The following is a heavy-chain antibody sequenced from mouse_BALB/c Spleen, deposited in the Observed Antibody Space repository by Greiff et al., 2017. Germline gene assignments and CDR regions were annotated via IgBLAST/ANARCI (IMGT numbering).Heavy chain of an antibody. CDR1: GYSITSDYA. Sequence: DVKLQESGPGLVKPSQSLSLTCTVTGYSITSDYAWNWIRQFPGNKLEWMGYISYSGSTSYNPSLKSRISITRDTSKNQFFLQLNSVTTEDTATYYCARGTNWDFDYWGQGTTLTVSS. CDR3: ARGTNWDFDY. CDR2: ISYSGST. V-gene: IGHV3-2*02. J-gene: IGHJ2*01. D-gene: IGHD4-1*01.